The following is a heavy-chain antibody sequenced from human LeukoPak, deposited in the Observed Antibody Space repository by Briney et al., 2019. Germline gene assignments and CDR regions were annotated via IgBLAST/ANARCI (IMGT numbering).Heavy chain of an antibody. D-gene: IGHD6-13*01. Sequence: SETLSLTCAVYGGSFSGYYWSWIRQLPGKGLEWIGDINHSGSTNYNPSLKSRVTMSVDTSKNQFSLKLSSVTAEDTAVYYCASVLQGYSSSWFTGGVDWGQGTLVTVSS. CDR2: INHSGST. J-gene: IGHJ4*02. CDR1: GGSFSGYY. V-gene: IGHV4-34*01. CDR3: ASVLQGYSSSWFTGGVD.